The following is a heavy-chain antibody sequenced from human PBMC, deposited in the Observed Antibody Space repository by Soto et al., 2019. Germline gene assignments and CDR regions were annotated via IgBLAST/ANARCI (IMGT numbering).Heavy chain of an antibody. CDR1: GFTFSSYE. CDR3: ARDSSCWYSPDV. V-gene: IGHV3-48*03. CDR2: ISSSGSTI. Sequence: GGSLSLSCAASGFTFSSYEMNWVRQAPGKGLEWVSYISSSGSTIYYADSVKGRFTISRDNAKNSLYLQMNSLRAEDTAVYYCARDSSCWYSPDVWGQGTTVTVSS. D-gene: IGHD6-19*01. J-gene: IGHJ6*02.